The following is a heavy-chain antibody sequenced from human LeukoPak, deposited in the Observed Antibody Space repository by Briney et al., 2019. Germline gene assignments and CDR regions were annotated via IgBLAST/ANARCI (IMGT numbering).Heavy chain of an antibody. Sequence: ASVKVSCKASGYTFTGHYMHWVRQAPGHGLEWMGWINPNSGGTNYAQKFQGRVTMTRVTSISAAYMELSRLRSNDTAVYYCARAEDIVVVPAAMGWFDPWGQGTLVTVSS. CDR2: INPNSGGT. CDR3: ARAEDIVVVPAAMGWFDP. CDR1: GYTFTGHY. J-gene: IGHJ5*02. V-gene: IGHV1-2*02. D-gene: IGHD2-2*01.